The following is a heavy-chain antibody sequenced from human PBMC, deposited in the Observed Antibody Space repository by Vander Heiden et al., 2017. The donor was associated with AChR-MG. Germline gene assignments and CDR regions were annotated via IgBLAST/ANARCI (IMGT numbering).Heavy chain of an antibody. Sequence: EVQLVESGGGLVQPGGSLRLSCSASGFTFSSYWMSCVRHAPGKGLEWVANIKQDGSEKYYVDSVKGRFTISRDNAKNSLYLQMNSLRAEDTAVYYCARDRLNYDFWSGGDYWGQGTLVTVSS. CDR2: IKQDGSEK. CDR1: GFTFSSYW. V-gene: IGHV3-7*01. CDR3: ARDRLNYDFWSGGDY. D-gene: IGHD3-3*01. J-gene: IGHJ4*02.